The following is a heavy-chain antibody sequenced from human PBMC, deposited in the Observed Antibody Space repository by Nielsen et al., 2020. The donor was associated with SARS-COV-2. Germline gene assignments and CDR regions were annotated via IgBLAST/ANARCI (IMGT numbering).Heavy chain of an antibody. CDR2: INPNSGGT. V-gene: IGHV1-2*02. CDR1: GYTFTGYY. D-gene: IGHD1-7*01. J-gene: IGHJ3*02. CDR3: ARGRLELGAFDI. Sequence: ASVKVSCKASGYTFTGYYMHWVRQAPGQGLEWMGWINPNSGGTNYAQKFQGRVTMTRDTSISTAYMDLSSLTSEDTAIYYCARGRLELGAFDIWGQGTMVTVSS.